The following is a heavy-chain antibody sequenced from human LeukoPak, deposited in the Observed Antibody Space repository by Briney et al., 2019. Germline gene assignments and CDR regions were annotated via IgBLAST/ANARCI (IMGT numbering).Heavy chain of an antibody. CDR1: GFSLSNYPA. CDR3: ARGTYSSSRCDVFDM. J-gene: IGHJ3*02. CDR2: VSPDGNSK. V-gene: IGHV3-30-3*01. Sequence: GGSLRLSCIVSGFSLSNYPAMHWVRQAPGKGLEWVAAVSPDGNSKYYTDSVKGRFTISRDLSRDALYLEMNSLRPEDTALYYCARGTYSSSRCDVFDMWGQGTMVTVSS. D-gene: IGHD6-13*01.